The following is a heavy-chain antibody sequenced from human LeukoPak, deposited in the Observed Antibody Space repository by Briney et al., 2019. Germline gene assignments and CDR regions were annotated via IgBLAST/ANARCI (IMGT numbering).Heavy chain of an antibody. V-gene: IGHV3-23*01. D-gene: IGHD3-22*01. J-gene: IGHJ3*02. CDR2: ISDNGGRT. Sequence: PGGSLRLSCAASGFTFRSYAMNWVRQAPGKGLEWVSHISDNGGRTYYAESVKGRFAISRDNSKNTLYLQMNSLRAEDTAVYYGYYYTNDDFDMWGQGTMVTVSS. CDR3: YYYTNDDFDM. CDR1: GFTFRSYA.